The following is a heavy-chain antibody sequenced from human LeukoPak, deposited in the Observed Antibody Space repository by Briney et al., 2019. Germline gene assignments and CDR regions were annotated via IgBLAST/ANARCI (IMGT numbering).Heavy chain of an antibody. CDR2: ISYDGSNK. Sequence: GGSLRLSCAASGFTFSSYGMHWVRQAPGKGLEWVAVISYDGSNKYYADSVKGRFTISRDNSKNTLYLQMNGLRAEDTAVYYCAKDLTSIVVGATGLGYWGQGTLVTVSS. J-gene: IGHJ4*02. CDR1: GFTFSSYG. CDR3: AKDLTSIVVGATGLGY. D-gene: IGHD1-26*01. V-gene: IGHV3-30*18.